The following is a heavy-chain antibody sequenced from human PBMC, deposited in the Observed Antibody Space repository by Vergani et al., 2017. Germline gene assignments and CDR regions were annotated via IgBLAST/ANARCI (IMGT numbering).Heavy chain of an antibody. J-gene: IGHJ4*02. D-gene: IGHD3-9*01. V-gene: IGHV4-38-2*02. CDR1: GGSISGYY. CDR3: ARWGSITIPI. Sequence: QVQLQESGPGLVKPSETLSLTCTVSGGSISGYYWGWIRQPPGKGLEWIGSIYHSGSTYYNPSLKSRVTISVDTSKNQFSLKLSSVTAADTAVYYCARWGSITIPIWGQGTLVTVSS. CDR2: IYHSGST.